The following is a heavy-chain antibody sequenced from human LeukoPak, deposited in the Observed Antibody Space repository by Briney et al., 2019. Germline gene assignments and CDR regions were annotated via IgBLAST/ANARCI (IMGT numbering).Heavy chain of an antibody. CDR3: AREGGYYYGMDV. D-gene: IGHD2-15*01. V-gene: IGHV3-53*01. Sequence: GGPLRLSCAASGFTFDDYGMSWVRQAPGKGLEWVSVIYSGGSTYYADSVKGRFTISRDNSKNTLYLQMNSLRAEDTAVYYCAREGGYYYGMDVWGQGTTVTVSS. CDR1: GFTFDDYG. J-gene: IGHJ6*02. CDR2: IYSGGST.